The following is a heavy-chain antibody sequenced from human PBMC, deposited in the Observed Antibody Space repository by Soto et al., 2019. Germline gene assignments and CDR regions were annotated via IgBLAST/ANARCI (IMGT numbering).Heavy chain of an antibody. D-gene: IGHD3-9*01. CDR1: GDTISTGGYT. Sequence: SETLSLTCDVSGDTISTGGYTWAWIRQPPGKALEWIGHTYHSGNPYYNPSLKSRVTISVDTSKNQFSLKLSSVTAADTAVYYCARLFHYYDILTGYWGPFDYWGQGTLVTVSS. CDR3: ARLFHYYDILTGYWGPFDY. CDR2: TYHSGNP. J-gene: IGHJ4*02. V-gene: IGHV4-30-2*01.